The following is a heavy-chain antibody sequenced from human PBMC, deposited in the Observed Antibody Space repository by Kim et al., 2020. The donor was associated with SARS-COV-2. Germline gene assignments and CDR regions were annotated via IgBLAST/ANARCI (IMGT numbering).Heavy chain of an antibody. J-gene: IGHJ4*02. CDR1: GGSFSGYY. CDR2: IKHSGST. D-gene: IGHD6-13*01. Sequence: SETLSLTCAVYGGSFSGYYWSWIRQPPGKGLEWIGEIKHSGSTNYNPSLKSRVTISVDTSKNQFSLKLSSVTAADTAVYYCARGQLRDEQQPNFDYWGQG. CDR3: ARGQLRDEQQPNFDY. V-gene: IGHV4-34*01.